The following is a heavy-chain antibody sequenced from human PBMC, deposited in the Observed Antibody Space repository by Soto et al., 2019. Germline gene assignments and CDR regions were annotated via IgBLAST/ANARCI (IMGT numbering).Heavy chain of an antibody. J-gene: IGHJ3*02. V-gene: IGHV4-39*01. CDR2: IYYSGST. CDR1: GGSISSSSYY. D-gene: IGHD3-22*01. Sequence: SETLSLTCTVSGGSISSSSYYWGWIRQPPGKGLEWIGSIYYSGSTYYNPSLKSRVTISVDTSKNQFSLKLSSVTAADTAVYYCARRIVVVIKDSYDICGQLPMVTASS. CDR3: ARRIVVVIKDSYDI.